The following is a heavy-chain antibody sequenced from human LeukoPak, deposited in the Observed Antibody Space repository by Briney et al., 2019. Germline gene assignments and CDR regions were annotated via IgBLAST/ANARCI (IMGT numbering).Heavy chain of an antibody. D-gene: IGHD2-21*02. Sequence: SETLSLTCTVSGGSISSSSYYWGWIRQPPGKGLEWIGSIYYSGSTYYNPSLKSRVTISVDTSKNQFSLKLSSVTAADTAVYYCAREAYCGGDCYSGDYWGQGTLVTVSS. J-gene: IGHJ4*02. CDR2: IYYSGST. CDR3: AREAYCGGDCYSGDY. V-gene: IGHV4-39*02. CDR1: GGSISSSSYY.